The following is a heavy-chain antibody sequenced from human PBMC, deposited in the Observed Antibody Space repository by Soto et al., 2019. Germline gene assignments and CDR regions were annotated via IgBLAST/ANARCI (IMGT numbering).Heavy chain of an antibody. Sequence: QVQLVQSEAEVKKPGASVKVSCKASGYTFTSYGISWVRQAPGQGLEWMGWISAYNGNTNYAQKLQGRVTMTTDTSTSTAYMELRSLRSDDTAVYYCARDGGYYYDSRMAAEAFDIWGQGTMVTVSS. J-gene: IGHJ3*02. D-gene: IGHD3-22*01. CDR3: ARDGGYYYDSRMAAEAFDI. V-gene: IGHV1-18*01. CDR1: GYTFTSYG. CDR2: ISAYNGNT.